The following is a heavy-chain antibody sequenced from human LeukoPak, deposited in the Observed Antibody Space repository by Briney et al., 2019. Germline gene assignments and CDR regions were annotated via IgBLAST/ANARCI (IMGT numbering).Heavy chain of an antibody. CDR2: INHSGST. J-gene: IGHJ5*02. CDR1: GGSSSGYY. Sequence: NSSETLSLTCAVYGGSSSGYYWSWIRQPPGKGLEWIGEINHSGSTNYNPSLKSRVTISVDTSKNQFSPKLSSVTAADTAVYYCASPYPYTNWFDPWGQGTLVTVSS. D-gene: IGHD2-15*01. V-gene: IGHV4-34*01. CDR3: ASPYPYTNWFDP.